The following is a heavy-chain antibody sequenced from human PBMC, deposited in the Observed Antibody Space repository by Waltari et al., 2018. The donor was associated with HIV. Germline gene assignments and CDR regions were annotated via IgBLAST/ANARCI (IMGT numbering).Heavy chain of an antibody. CDR2: ISYDGINK. Sequence: VQVAECGGGVVQPGWSLRLSCVACGFNFSRYVMHWVRQTPGQGVEWLALISYDGINKDHADSVKGRFTISRDNSKNTLYLQMMSLRPEDTSIYYCAREGIATGSRTDYSYSAYWGRGTLVTVSS. CDR1: GFNFSRYV. D-gene: IGHD2-21*02. J-gene: IGHJ4*02. V-gene: IGHV3-30*01. CDR3: AREGIATGSRTDYSYSAY.